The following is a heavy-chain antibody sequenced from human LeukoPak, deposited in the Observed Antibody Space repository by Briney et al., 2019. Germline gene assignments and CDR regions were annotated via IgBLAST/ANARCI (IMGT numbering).Heavy chain of an antibody. Sequence: GGSLRLPCAASGFTLSSYGMHWVRQAPGKGLEWVAVISYDGSNKYYADSVKGRFTISRDNSKNTLYLQMNSLRAEDTAVYYCAKGGYYDSSGYSDNFDYWGQGTLVTVSS. CDR3: AKGGYYDSSGYSDNFDY. V-gene: IGHV3-30*18. D-gene: IGHD3-22*01. J-gene: IGHJ4*02. CDR2: ISYDGSNK. CDR1: GFTLSSYG.